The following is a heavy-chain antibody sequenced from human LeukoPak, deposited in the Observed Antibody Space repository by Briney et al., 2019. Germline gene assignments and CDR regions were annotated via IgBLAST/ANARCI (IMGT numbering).Heavy chain of an antibody. CDR3: AKGDIVGATRVFDY. D-gene: IGHD1-26*01. CDR1: GFPFGTYG. Sequence: GGSLRLSCDASGFPFGTYGMHWVCQAPGKGLEWLAFIRSDGSDKYYADSVKGRFTISRDNSKNTLYLQMNSLRAEDTAVYYCAKGDIVGATRVFDYWGQGTLVTVSS. CDR2: IRSDGSDK. J-gene: IGHJ4*02. V-gene: IGHV3-30*02.